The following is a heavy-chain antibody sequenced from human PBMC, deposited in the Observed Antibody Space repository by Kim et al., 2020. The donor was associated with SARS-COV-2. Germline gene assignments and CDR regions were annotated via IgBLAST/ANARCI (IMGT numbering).Heavy chain of an antibody. D-gene: IGHD2-15*01. V-gene: IGHV3-30*04. Sequence: GGSLRLSCAASGFTFSSYAMHWVRQAPGKGLEWVAVISYDGSNKYYADSVKGRFTISRDNSKNTLYLQMNSLRAEDTAVYYCARDPLSGIAAPFFYYWG. CDR2: ISYDGSNK. CDR3: ARDPLSGIAAPFFYY. J-gene: IGHJ4*01. CDR1: GFTFSSYA.